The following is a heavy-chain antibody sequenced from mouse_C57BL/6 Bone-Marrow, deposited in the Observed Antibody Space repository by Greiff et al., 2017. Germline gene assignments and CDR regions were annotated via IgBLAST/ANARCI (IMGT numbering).Heavy chain of an antibody. CDR3: ARNDYDGFAY. V-gene: IGHV1-81*01. Sequence: VKVVESGAELARPGASVKLSCKASGYTFTSYGISWVKQRTGQGLEWIGEIYPRSGNTYYNEKFKGKATLTADKSSSTAYMELRSLTSEDSAVYFCARNDYDGFAYWGQGTLVTVSA. J-gene: IGHJ3*01. CDR1: GYTFTSYG. CDR2: IYPRSGNT. D-gene: IGHD2-4*01.